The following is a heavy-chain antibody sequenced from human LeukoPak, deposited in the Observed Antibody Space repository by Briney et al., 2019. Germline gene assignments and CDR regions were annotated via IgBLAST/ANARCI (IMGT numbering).Heavy chain of an antibody. V-gene: IGHV3-21*01. CDR2: ISSSSNYI. CDR3: ARDEGSGYWGSADY. CDR1: GFTFSRYS. Sequence: GGSLRLFCAASGFTFSRYSMNWVRQAPGKGLEWVSSISSSSNYIYYADSVKGRFTISRDNAKNSLYLQMNSLRAEDTAVYYCARDEGSGYWGSADYWGQGTLVTVSS. D-gene: IGHD6-25*01. J-gene: IGHJ4*02.